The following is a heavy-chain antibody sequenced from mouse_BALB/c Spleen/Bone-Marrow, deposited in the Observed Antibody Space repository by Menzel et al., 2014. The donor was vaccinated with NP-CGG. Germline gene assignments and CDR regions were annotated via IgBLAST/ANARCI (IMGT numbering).Heavy chain of an antibody. CDR2: IDPANGNT. V-gene: IGHV14-3*02. CDR3: TRGEDY. CDR1: GFNIKDTF. J-gene: IGHJ2*01. Sequence: VTLKVSGAELVKPGASVKLSCTGSGFNIKDTFMHWVKQRPEQGLEWIGRIDPANGNTKYDPKFQGKATITADTSSNTAYLHLTSLTSEDTAVYYCTRGEDYWGQGTTLAVSS.